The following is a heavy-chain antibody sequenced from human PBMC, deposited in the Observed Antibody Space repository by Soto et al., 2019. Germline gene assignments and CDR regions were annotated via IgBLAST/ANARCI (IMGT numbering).Heavy chain of an antibody. CDR3: ASRRAYSYGCFDY. Sequence: EVQLLESGGGLVQPGGSLRLSCAASGFTFSNYAMSWVRQAPGKGLEWVSAISGSGGNTYYADSVRGRFTISRDNSKNTLYLQMNSLRAEDTAVYYCASRRAYSYGCFDYWGQGTLVAVSS. J-gene: IGHJ4*02. D-gene: IGHD5-18*01. CDR1: GFTFSNYA. CDR2: ISGSGGNT. V-gene: IGHV3-23*01.